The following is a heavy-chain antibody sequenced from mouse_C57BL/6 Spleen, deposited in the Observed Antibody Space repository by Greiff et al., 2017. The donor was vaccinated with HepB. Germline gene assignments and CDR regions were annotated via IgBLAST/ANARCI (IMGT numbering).Heavy chain of an antibody. D-gene: IGHD3-2*02. CDR2: IYPGSGNT. J-gene: IGHJ2*01. CDR3: ARMETAQASDY. V-gene: IGHV1-55*01. CDR1: GFTFTSYW. Sequence: QVQLQQPGAELVKPGASVKMSCTASGFTFTSYWIPWVKQRPGQGLEWIGEIYPGSGNTNYTEKFKSKATLTVDTSSSTAYMQLSSLTSEDAAVYDCARMETAQASDYWGQGTTLTVSS.